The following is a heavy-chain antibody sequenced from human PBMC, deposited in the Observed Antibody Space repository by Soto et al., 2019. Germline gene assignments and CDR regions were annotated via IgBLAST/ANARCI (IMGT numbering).Heavy chain of an antibody. CDR2: ISSSSSYI. CDR3: ARVWFSPDAFDI. Sequence: GGSLRLSCAASGFTFSSYSMNWVRQAPGKGLEWVSSISSSSSYIYYADSVKGRFTISRDNAKNSLYLQMNSLRAEDTAVYYCARVWFSPDAFDIWGQGTMVTVS. J-gene: IGHJ3*02. D-gene: IGHD2-21*01. V-gene: IGHV3-21*01. CDR1: GFTFSSYS.